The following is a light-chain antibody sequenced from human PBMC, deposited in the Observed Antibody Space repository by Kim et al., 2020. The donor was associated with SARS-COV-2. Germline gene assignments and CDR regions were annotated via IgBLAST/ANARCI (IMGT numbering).Light chain of an antibody. J-gene: IGLJ3*02. CDR2: QDN. Sequence: GSPGQTASITCTGEKLGTKYASWYQQKAGQSPVLVIYQDNKRPSGIPERFSGSNSGSTATLSISGTQAMDEADYYCQAWDSSSVVFGGGTKLTVL. V-gene: IGLV3-1*01. CDR1: KLGTKY. CDR3: QAWDSSSVV.